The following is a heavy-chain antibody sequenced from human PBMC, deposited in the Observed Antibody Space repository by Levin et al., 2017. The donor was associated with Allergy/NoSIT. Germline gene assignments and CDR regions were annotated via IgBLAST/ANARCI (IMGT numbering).Heavy chain of an antibody. Sequence: AGGSLRLSCAASGFTFSTYAMSWVRQAPGKGLEWVSVISAGGGNTTYAESVKGRFTISRDNSKDTLYLRMNSLTAEDTAVYYCAKAGSSWYIEIDHWGQGTLVTVSS. J-gene: IGHJ4*01. CDR1: GFTFSTYA. D-gene: IGHD6-13*01. V-gene: IGHV3-23*01. CDR3: AKAGSSWYIEIDH. CDR2: ISAGGGNT.